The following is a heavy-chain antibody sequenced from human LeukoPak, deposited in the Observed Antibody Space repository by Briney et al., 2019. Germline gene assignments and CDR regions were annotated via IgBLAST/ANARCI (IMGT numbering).Heavy chain of an antibody. D-gene: IGHD6-19*01. J-gene: IGHJ4*02. V-gene: IGHV4-34*01. Sequence: SSETLSLTCAVYGGSFSGYYWSWIRQPPGKGLEWIGEINHSGSTNYNPSLKSRVTISVDTSKNQFSLKLSSVTAADTAVYYCARAWVVAVAGAIDYWGQGTLVTVSS. CDR2: INHSGST. CDR1: GGSFSGYY. CDR3: ARAWVVAVAGAIDY.